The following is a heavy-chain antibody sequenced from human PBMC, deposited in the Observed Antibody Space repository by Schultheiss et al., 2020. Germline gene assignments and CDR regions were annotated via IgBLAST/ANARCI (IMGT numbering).Heavy chain of an antibody. V-gene: IGHV1-18*01. Sequence: ASVKVSCKASGYTFTSYGISWVRQAPGQGLEWMGWISAYNGNTNYAQKLQGRVTMTTDTSTSTAYMELRSLRSDGTAVYYCARDRRPSFWSGPYYYYGMDVWGQGTTVTVSS. CDR1: GYTFTSYG. CDR3: ARDRRPSFWSGPYYYYGMDV. D-gene: IGHD3-3*01. J-gene: IGHJ6*02. CDR2: ISAYNGNT.